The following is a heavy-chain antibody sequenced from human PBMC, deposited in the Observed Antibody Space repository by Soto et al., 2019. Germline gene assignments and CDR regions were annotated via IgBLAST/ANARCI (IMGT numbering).Heavy chain of an antibody. J-gene: IGHJ5*02. CDR1: GGPLSGYF. CDR3: ASGPTPDTARIWFDT. Sequence: QVQLQQGGAGLLKPSETLSLTCGADGGPLSGYFWRWIRQAPGKGLEWVGEIVLKGDITYNPSLKSRVTISVDTSKMHFFLNLKSVTAADTGLYYCASGPTPDTARIWFDTWGQVTLVTVSS. CDR2: IVLKGDI. V-gene: IGHV4-34*02. D-gene: IGHD2-21*02.